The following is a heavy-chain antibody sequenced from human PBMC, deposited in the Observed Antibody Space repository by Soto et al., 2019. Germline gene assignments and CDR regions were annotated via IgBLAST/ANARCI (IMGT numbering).Heavy chain of an antibody. CDR3: ARTWARDVVPAYYFDY. CDR2: INHSGGT. D-gene: IGHD2-15*01. CDR1: GGSFSGDY. J-gene: IGHJ4*02. V-gene: IGHV4-34*01. Sequence: QVQLQQWGAGLLKPSETLSLTCAVYGGSFSGDYWSWIRQPPGKGLEWIGEINHSGGTNYNPSLKSRVTISVDTSKNQFSLKLSSVTAADTAVYYCARTWARDVVPAYYFDYWGQGTLVTVSS.